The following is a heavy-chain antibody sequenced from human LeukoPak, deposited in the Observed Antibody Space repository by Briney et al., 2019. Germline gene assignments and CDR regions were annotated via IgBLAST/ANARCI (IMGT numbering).Heavy chain of an antibody. CDR1: GFTFSSYA. CDR3: ARDEAYCGGDCYSVLPDAFDI. J-gene: IGHJ3*02. Sequence: GGSLRLSCAASGFTFSSYAMHWVRQAPGKGLEWVAVTSNDGSNKYYADSVKGRFTISRDNSKNTLYLQMNSLRAEDTVVYYCARDEAYCGGDCYSVLPDAFDIWGQGTMVTVSS. V-gene: IGHV3-30*04. D-gene: IGHD2-21*02. CDR2: TSNDGSNK.